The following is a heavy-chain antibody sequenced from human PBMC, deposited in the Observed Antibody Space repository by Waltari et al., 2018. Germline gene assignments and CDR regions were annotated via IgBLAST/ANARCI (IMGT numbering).Heavy chain of an antibody. Sequence: QVQLQESGPGLVKPSETLSLTCTVSGGSVSSGSYYWSWIRQPPGKGLEWIGYIYYSGSTNYNPSLKSRVTIAVDTSKNQFSLKLSSVTAADTAVYYCARDRGGSYHSLYYYYYGMDVWGQGTTVTVSS. CDR2: IYYSGST. V-gene: IGHV4-61*01. D-gene: IGHD1-26*01. CDR1: GGSVSSGSYY. J-gene: IGHJ6*02. CDR3: ARDRGGSYHSLYYYYYGMDV.